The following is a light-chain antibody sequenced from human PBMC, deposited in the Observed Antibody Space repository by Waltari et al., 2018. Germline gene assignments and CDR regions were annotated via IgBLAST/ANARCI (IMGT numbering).Light chain of an antibody. J-gene: IGLJ3*02. V-gene: IGLV1-40*01. CDR2: GNI. CDR3: QTSDTSLSWV. CDR1: TSNIGAGYD. Sequence: HSILTQPPSVSGAPGQRVPLSGTGSTSNIGAGYDVHWYQQVPGPPPKVLIFGNINRPAGVPDRFSGSRSGTSASPAITGLQAEDEADYYCQTSDTSLSWVFGGGTKLTVL.